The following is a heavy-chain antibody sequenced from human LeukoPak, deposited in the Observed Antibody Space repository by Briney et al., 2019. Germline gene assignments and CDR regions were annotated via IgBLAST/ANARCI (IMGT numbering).Heavy chain of an antibody. CDR3: ARDRGPTYDSSGYYLTGPQAFDY. Sequence: PGGSLRLSCAASGFTFSSYSMNWVRQAPGKGLEWVSYISSSSSTIYYADSVKGRFTISRDNSKNTLYLQMNSLRAEDTAVYYCARDRGPTYDSSGYYLTGPQAFDYWGQGTLVTVSS. CDR2: ISSSSSTI. V-gene: IGHV3-48*01. J-gene: IGHJ4*02. CDR1: GFTFSSYS. D-gene: IGHD3-22*01.